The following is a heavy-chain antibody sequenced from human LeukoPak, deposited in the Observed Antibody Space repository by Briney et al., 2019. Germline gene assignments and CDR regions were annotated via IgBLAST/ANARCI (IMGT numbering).Heavy chain of an antibody. D-gene: IGHD6-13*01. V-gene: IGHV4-4*07. Sequence: PSETLSLTCTVSGGSMSNYYWSWIRQPAAKGLEWIGRIYTSGSTHYNPSLKSRVTMSVDTSKKQFSLKLNSVTAADTAVYYCATYEQQLAFDNWGRGTPVTVSS. CDR2: IYTSGST. J-gene: IGHJ4*02. CDR1: GGSMSNYY. CDR3: ATYEQQLAFDN.